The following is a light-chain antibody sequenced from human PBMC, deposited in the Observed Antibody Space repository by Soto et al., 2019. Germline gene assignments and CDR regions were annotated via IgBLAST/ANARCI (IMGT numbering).Light chain of an antibody. CDR1: SSDVGSYNR. CDR2: GVT. J-gene: IGLJ1*01. CDR3: NSFTPSSTYV. V-gene: IGLV2-18*02. Sequence: QSVLTQPHSVSGSPLQSVAISCTGTSSDVGSYNRVAWYQQPPGTAPKLIIYGVTNRPSGVPDRFSGSKSGNTASLTISGLQAEDEADYYCNSFTPSSTYVFGTGTKVTVL.